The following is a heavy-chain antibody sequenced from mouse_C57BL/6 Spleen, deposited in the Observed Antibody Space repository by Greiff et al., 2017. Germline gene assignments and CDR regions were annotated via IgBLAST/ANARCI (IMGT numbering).Heavy chain of an antibody. J-gene: IGHJ4*01. Sequence: VQVVESGPELVKPGASVKISCKASGYAFSSSWMNWVKQRPGKGLEWIGRIYPGDGDTNYNGKFKGKATLTADKSSSTAYMQLSSLTSEDSAVYFCARGGYGNYGGYAMDYWGQGTSVTVSS. CDR2: IYPGDGDT. D-gene: IGHD2-10*02. CDR3: ARGGYGNYGGYAMDY. CDR1: GYAFSSSW. V-gene: IGHV1-82*01.